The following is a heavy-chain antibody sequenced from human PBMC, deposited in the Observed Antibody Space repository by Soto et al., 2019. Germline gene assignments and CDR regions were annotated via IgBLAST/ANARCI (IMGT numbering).Heavy chain of an antibody. Sequence: GSLSLSCVTSVFSFDTYAFSWFRQAPGKGLEWVSAITGNGRTTFYADSVKGRFTIARDNSENTVYLQMSGLRAEDTALYYCAKDVGGSLPYFFDHWGQGTLVTVSS. CDR2: ITGNGRTT. V-gene: IGHV3-23*01. J-gene: IGHJ4*02. CDR1: VFSFDTYA. CDR3: AKDVGGSLPYFFDH. D-gene: IGHD3-16*01.